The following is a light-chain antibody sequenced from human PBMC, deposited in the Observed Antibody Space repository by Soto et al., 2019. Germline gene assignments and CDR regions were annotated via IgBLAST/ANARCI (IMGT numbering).Light chain of an antibody. Sequence: QSALTQPASVSGSPGQSITISCTGTSSDVGSYDLVSWYQHHPGTAPKLILYEVTKRPSGVSNRFSGSKSGNTASLTISGLQTEDDSHYYCCSYASGNTLLVGGGTKVTVL. CDR1: SSDVGSYDL. V-gene: IGLV2-23*02. J-gene: IGLJ2*01. CDR3: CSYASGNTLL. CDR2: EVT.